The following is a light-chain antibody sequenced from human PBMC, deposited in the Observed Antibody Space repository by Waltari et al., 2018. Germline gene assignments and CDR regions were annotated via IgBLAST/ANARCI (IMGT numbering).Light chain of an antibody. CDR1: SSDVGGHNY. CDR2: EVS. CDR3: TSYTGSNNLV. Sequence: QSALTQPPSASGSPRQSVTISCTGTSSDVGGHNYVSWYQQHPGKAPKLMIYEVSKRPSGVPDRFSGSKSGNTASLTVSGLQAEDEADYYCTSYTGSNNLVFGGGTKLTVL. J-gene: IGLJ3*02. V-gene: IGLV2-8*01.